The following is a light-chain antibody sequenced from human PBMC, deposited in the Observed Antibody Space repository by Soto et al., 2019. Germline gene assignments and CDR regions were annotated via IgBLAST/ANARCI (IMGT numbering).Light chain of an antibody. CDR2: NVY. V-gene: IGLV2-14*03. Sequence: QSALAQAASVSGSPGQSITISCTGTSSDVGAYNIVSWHQQHPGKAPKLMIYNVYDRPSGISYRFSGSKSGNTASLTISGLQGEDEADYYCSAYTVSRTYVFGTGTKVTVL. J-gene: IGLJ1*01. CDR1: SSDVGAYNI. CDR3: SAYTVSRTYV.